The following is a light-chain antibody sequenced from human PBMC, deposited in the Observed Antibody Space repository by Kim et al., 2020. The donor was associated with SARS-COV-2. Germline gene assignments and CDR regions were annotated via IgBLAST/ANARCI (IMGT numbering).Light chain of an antibody. CDR2: AAS. Sequence: ASVGDRVTITCRASQSISSYLNWYQPKPGKAPKLLIYAASSLQSGVPSRFSGSGSGTDFTLTISSLQPEDFATYYCQQSYSTPPYTFGQGTQLGI. CDR1: QSISSY. CDR3: QQSYSTPPYT. V-gene: IGKV1-39*01. J-gene: IGKJ2*01.